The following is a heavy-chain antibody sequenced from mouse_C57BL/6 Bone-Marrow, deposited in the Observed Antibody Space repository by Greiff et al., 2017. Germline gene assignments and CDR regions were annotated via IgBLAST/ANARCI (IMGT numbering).Heavy chain of an antibody. CDR2: ISSGSSTI. V-gene: IGHV5-17*01. J-gene: IGHJ4*01. Sequence: DVQLVESGGGLVKPGGSLKLSCAASGFTFSDYGMHWVRQAPEKGLEWVAYISSGSSTIYYADTVKGRFTISRDNAKNTLFLQMTSLRSEDTAMYYCARYYYGSRPYYYAMDYWGQGTSVTVSS. CDR1: GFTFSDYG. D-gene: IGHD1-1*01. CDR3: ARYYYGSRPYYYAMDY.